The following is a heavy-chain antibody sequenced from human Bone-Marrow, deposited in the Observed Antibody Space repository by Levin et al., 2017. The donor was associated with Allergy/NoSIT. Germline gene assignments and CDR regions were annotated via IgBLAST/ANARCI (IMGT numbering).Heavy chain of an antibody. CDR1: RFTFSSYG. V-gene: IGHV3-33*01. J-gene: IGHJ4*02. D-gene: IGHD6-13*01. Sequence: SCAASRFTFSSYGMHWVRQAPGKGLEWVAVIWYDGSNKYYADSVKGRFTISRDNSKNTLYLQMNSLRAEDTAVYYCARDLTWSSSWLLDYWGQGTLVTVSS. CDR3: ARDLTWSSSWLLDY. CDR2: IWYDGSNK.